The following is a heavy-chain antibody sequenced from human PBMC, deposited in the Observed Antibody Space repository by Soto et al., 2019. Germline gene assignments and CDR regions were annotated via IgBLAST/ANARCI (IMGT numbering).Heavy chain of an antibody. J-gene: IGHJ4*02. CDR3: ATRYGGNVDY. CDR1: GGSISSYY. Sequence: QVQLQESGPGLVKPSETLSLTCTVSGGSISSYYWCWIRQPPGKGLEWIGYIYYSGSTNSNPSLKRRVNIPVGTSKNQFSLKLSSVTAADTAVYYWATRYGGNVDYWGLGTLVTVSS. D-gene: IGHD3-16*01. V-gene: IGHV4-59*01. CDR2: IYYSGST.